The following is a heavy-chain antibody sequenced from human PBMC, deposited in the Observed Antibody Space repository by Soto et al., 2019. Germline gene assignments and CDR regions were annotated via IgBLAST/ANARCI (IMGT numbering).Heavy chain of an antibody. J-gene: IGHJ4*02. D-gene: IGHD6-25*01. V-gene: IGHV4-30-4*01. CDR2: IYYIGST. Sequence: QVQLQESGPGLVKPSQTLSLTCTVSGGSISSGDYYWSWIRQPPGKGLEWIGYIYYIGSTYYNPSLKMRVTRSADTSKNQFSLKVSSVTAADTAVYYCARASGNEGNPLFDYWGQGTLVTVSS. CDR1: GGSISSGDYY. CDR3: ARASGNEGNPLFDY.